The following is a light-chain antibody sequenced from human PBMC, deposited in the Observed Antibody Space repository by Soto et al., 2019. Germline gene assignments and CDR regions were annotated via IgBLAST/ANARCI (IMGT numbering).Light chain of an antibody. CDR2: EVT. V-gene: IGLV2-8*01. CDR3: SSYAGGNNLYV. Sequence: VLTQPPSASGSPGQSVTISCTGTNNDVGRYNYVSWYQQHPGKAPKLMISEVTKRPSGVPDRFSGSKSGNTASLTVSGLQAEDEADYYCSSYAGGNNLYVFGTGTKVTVL. CDR1: NNDVGRYNY. J-gene: IGLJ1*01.